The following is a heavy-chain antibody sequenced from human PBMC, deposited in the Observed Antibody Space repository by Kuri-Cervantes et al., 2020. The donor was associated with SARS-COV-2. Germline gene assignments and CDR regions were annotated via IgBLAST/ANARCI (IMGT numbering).Heavy chain of an antibody. J-gene: IGHJ3*02. D-gene: IGHD1-26*01. V-gene: IGHV4-30-4*08. Sequence: SETLSLTCTVSGGSISSGDYYWSWIRQPPGKGLEWIGYIYYSGSTYYNPSLKSRVTISVDTSKNQFSLKLSSVTAADTAVYYCARVSWGEWELRGHGAFDIWGQGTVVTVSS. CDR1: GGSISSGDYY. CDR3: ARVSWGEWELRGHGAFDI. CDR2: IYYSGST.